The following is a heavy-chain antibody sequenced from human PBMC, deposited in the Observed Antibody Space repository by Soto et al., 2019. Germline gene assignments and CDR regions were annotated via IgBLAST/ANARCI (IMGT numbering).Heavy chain of an antibody. Sequence: GGSLRLSCEVSGLTFSNSWMNWVRQPPGKGLEWVSAISGSGGSTYYAESVKGRFTISRDNSKNTLYLQMNSLRAEDTAVYYCAKDQSYGYYWFDPWGQGTLVTVSS. CDR3: AKDQSYGYYWFDP. CDR2: ISGSGGST. CDR1: GLTFSNSW. V-gene: IGHV3-23*01. J-gene: IGHJ5*02. D-gene: IGHD5-18*01.